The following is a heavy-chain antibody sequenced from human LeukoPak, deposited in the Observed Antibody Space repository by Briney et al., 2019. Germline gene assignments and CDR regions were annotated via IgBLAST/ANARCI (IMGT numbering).Heavy chain of an antibody. V-gene: IGHV1-8*03. J-gene: IGHJ6*03. CDR3: ARARRIVVVPAAPDYYMDV. CDR2: MNPNSGNT. Sequence: GASVKVSCKASGYTFTSYDINRVRQATGQGLEWMGWMNPNSGNTGYAQKFQGRVTITRNTSISTAYMELSSLRSEDTAVYYCARARRIVVVPAAPDYYMDVWGKGTTVTVSS. D-gene: IGHD2-2*01. CDR1: GYTFTSYD.